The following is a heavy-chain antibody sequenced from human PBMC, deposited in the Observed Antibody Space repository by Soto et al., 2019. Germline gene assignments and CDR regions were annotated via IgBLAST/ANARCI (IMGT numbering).Heavy chain of an antibody. D-gene: IGHD3-3*01. CDR3: ARVDDFWSGYYRYFDY. Sequence: SETLSLTCTVSGGSISSSSYYWGWIRQPPGKGLEWIGSIYYSGSTYYNPSLKSRVTISVDTSKIQFSLKLSSVTAADTSLFYCARVDDFWSGYYRYFDYWGQGTLVTVSS. J-gene: IGHJ4*02. CDR2: IYYSGST. CDR1: GGSISSSSYY. V-gene: IGHV4-39*01.